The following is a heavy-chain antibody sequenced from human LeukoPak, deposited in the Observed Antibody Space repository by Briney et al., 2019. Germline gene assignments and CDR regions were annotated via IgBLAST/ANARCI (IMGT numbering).Heavy chain of an antibody. CDR2: ISAGGGKI. CDR1: GFTFSSYA. Sequence: PGGSLRLSCATSGFTFSSYAMSWVRQAPGQGLEWISFISAGGGKIYYADSVKGRFTISRDNSKNTLYLQMNSLRVEDTAVYYCAKDVATRPRWFDPWGQGTLLTVSS. D-gene: IGHD6-6*01. V-gene: IGHV3-23*01. CDR3: AKDVATRPRWFDP. J-gene: IGHJ5*02.